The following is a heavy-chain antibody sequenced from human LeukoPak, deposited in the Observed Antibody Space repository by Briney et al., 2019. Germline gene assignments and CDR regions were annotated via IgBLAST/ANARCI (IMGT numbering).Heavy chain of an antibody. CDR3: ASSAIAVAGTSGAFDY. Sequence: SETLSLTCTVSGGSITSTTYHWGWIRQSPGKGLEWIGSIHYSGSANYNPSLKSRVTISVDTSKNQFSLKLSSVTAADTAVYYCASSAIAVAGTSGAFDYWGQGTLVTVSS. CDR1: GGSITSTTYH. D-gene: IGHD6-19*01. J-gene: IGHJ4*02. V-gene: IGHV4-39*07. CDR2: IHYSGSA.